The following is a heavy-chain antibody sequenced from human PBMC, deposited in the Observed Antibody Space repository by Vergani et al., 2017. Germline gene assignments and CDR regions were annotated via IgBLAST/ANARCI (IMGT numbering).Heavy chain of an antibody. CDR1: GFTLGDYA. D-gene: IGHD3-16*01. CDR2: IWSNPYGGTT. V-gene: IGHV3-49*04. J-gene: IGHJ4*02. CDR3: IIDRLDDSYAYFDY. Sequence: EVHLVESGGGLVQPGRSLRLSCSGSGFTLGDYAMTWVRQATGKGLEWVAFIWSNPYGGTTEYAASVKGSFTISKDDSKSIAYLQMSSLKAEDTAVYYCIIDRLDDSYAYFDYWGQGTLVSVSP.